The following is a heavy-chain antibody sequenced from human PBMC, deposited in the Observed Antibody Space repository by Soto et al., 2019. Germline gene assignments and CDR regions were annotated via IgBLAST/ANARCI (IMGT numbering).Heavy chain of an antibody. CDR3: AREIVATISYYYGMDV. Sequence: QVQLVQSGAEVKKPGSSVKVSCKASGGTFSSYAISWVRQAPGQGLEWMGGIIPIVGTANYAQKFQGRVTITADKSTSTADMELSSLRSEDTAVYYCAREIVATISYYYGMDVWGQGTTVTVSS. V-gene: IGHV1-69*06. J-gene: IGHJ6*02. CDR1: GGTFSSYA. D-gene: IGHD5-12*01. CDR2: IIPIVGTA.